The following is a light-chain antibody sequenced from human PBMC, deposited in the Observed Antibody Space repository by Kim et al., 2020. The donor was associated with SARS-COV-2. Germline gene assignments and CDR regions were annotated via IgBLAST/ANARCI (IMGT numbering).Light chain of an antibody. CDR3: LLYFGVAQWGI. V-gene: IGLV7-43*01. J-gene: IGLJ2*01. CDR1: TGAVTSGYY. Sequence: TVTLTGASGTGAVTSGYYPNWFQQNPGQAPRALIYSTNYRHSWTPARFSGSLLGGKAALTLSGVQPEDEAEYYCLLYFGVAQWGIFGGGTQLTVL. CDR2: STN.